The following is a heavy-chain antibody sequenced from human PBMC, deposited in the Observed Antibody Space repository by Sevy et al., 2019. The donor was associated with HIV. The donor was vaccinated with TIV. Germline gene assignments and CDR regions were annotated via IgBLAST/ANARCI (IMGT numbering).Heavy chain of an antibody. CDR2: INQDGSEK. Sequence: GGSLRLSCAASGFTFNDYWMTWVRQAPGKGPEWVANINQDGSEKFYVDSVKGRFTISRDNAKNTLYMEMNSLRAEDTAVYYCARDLSGGRDYWGQGTLVTVSS. D-gene: IGHD1-26*01. CDR1: GFTFNDYW. CDR3: ARDLSGGRDY. J-gene: IGHJ4*02. V-gene: IGHV3-7*01.